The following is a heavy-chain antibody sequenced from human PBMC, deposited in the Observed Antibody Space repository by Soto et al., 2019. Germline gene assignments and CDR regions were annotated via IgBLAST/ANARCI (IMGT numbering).Heavy chain of an antibody. V-gene: IGHV3-7*05. CDR2: IKQDGNEK. Sequence: EVQLVESGGDLVQPGGSLRLSCAASGFTFSTYWMSWVRQAPGKGLEGVANIKQDGNEKYYVDSVKDRFTISRDNAKNSLYLQMNSLRAEDTAVYYCANVKSLSFVYWGQGTLVTVSS. J-gene: IGHJ4*02. CDR1: GFTFSTYW. CDR3: ANVKSLSFVY.